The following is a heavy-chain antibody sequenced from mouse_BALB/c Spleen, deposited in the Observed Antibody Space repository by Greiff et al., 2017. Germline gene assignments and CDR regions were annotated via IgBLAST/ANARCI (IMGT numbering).Heavy chain of an antibody. J-gene: IGHJ3*01. V-gene: IGHV5-17*02. CDR2: ISSGSSTI. CDR3: ARYGYDGLPFAY. D-gene: IGHD2-2*01. CDR1: GFTFSSFG. Sequence: EVQLVESGGGLVQPGGSRKLSCAASGFTFSSFGMHWVRQAPEKGLEWVAYISSGSSTIYYSDTVKGRFTISRDNPKNTLFLQMTSLRSEDTAMYYCARYGYDGLPFAYWGQGTLVTVSA.